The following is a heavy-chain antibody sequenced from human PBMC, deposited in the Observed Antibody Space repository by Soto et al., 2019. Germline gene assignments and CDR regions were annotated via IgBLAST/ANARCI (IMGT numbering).Heavy chain of an antibody. CDR3: TRALEEGYYDFLSHAFDI. CDR2: IRSKANSYAT. J-gene: IGHJ3*02. V-gene: IGHV3-73*01. D-gene: IGHD3-3*01. Sequence: GGSLRLSCAASGFTFSGSAMHWVRQASGKGLEWVGRIRSKANSYATAYAASVKGRFTISRDDSKNTAYLQMNSLKTEDTAVYYCTRALEEGYYDFLSHAFDIWGQGTMVTVSS. CDR1: GFTFSGSA.